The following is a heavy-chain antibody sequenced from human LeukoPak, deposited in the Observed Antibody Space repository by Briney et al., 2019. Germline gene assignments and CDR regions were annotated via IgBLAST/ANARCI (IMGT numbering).Heavy chain of an antibody. CDR3: ARGGEGSSNLYPRDF. V-gene: IGHV3-74*01. Sequence: GGSLRLSCEASGFTFSSYWMHWVRQGPGKGLVWVSRISGDGVTSYADSVKGRFTISRDNAKDTLYLQMNNLRAEDTAVYYCARGGEGSSNLYPRDFWGQGTVVTVSS. J-gene: IGHJ4*02. CDR1: GFTFSSYW. D-gene: IGHD3-16*01. CDR2: ISGDGVT.